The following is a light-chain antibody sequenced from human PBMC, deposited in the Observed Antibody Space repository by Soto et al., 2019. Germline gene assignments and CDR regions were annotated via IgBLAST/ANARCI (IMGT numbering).Light chain of an antibody. Sequence: EIVLTQSPGTLSLSPGERATLSCGARQSVSSSYLAWYQQKPGQTPRLLIYDASSRATGIPDRFSGSESGTDFTLTISRLEPEDFAVYYCQQYGSSPYTFGQGTKLEIK. CDR3: QQYGSSPYT. J-gene: IGKJ2*01. V-gene: IGKV3-20*01. CDR2: DAS. CDR1: QSVSSSY.